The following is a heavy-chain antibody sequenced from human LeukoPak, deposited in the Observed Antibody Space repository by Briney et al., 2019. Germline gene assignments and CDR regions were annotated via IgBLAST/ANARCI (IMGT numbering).Heavy chain of an antibody. V-gene: IGHV1-18*01. Sequence: ASVKVSCKSSGYIFTSYAISWVRQAPGQGPEWMGWISVYNGNTNYAQKLQGRVTMTTDTSTSAAYMELRSLRSDDTAIYYCAGGASSYYDSSDYFDYWGQGTLVTVSS. J-gene: IGHJ4*02. D-gene: IGHD3-22*01. CDR1: GYIFTSYA. CDR2: ISVYNGNT. CDR3: AGGASSYYDSSDYFDY.